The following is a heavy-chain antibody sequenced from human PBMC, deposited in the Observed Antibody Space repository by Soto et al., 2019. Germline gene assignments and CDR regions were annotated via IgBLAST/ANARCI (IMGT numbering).Heavy chain of an antibody. CDR1: GYTFTSYG. V-gene: IGHV1-18*04. D-gene: IGHD3-3*01. Sequence: ASVKVSCKASGYTFTSYGISWVRQAPGQGLEWMGWISAYNGNTNYAQKLQGRVTMTTDTSTSTAYMELRSLRSDDTAVYYCARGGLRFLEWPTEGFDYWGQGTLVTSPQ. CDR2: ISAYNGNT. J-gene: IGHJ4*02. CDR3: ARGGLRFLEWPTEGFDY.